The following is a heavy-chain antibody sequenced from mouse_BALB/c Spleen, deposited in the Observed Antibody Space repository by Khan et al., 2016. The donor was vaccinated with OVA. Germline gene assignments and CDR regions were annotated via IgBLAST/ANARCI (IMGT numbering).Heavy chain of an antibody. CDR2: IYPGSGNI. CDR3: AREWAAWFAY. V-gene: IGHV1-77*01. Sequence: QVQLQQSGAELARPGASVNLSCKASGYTFTDYYINWMKQRTGQGLEWIGEIYPGSGNIYYNEKFKGKATLTADKSSSTAYMQLSSLTSEDSAVYFCAREWAAWFAYWGQGTLVTVSA. CDR1: GYTFTDYY. J-gene: IGHJ3*01.